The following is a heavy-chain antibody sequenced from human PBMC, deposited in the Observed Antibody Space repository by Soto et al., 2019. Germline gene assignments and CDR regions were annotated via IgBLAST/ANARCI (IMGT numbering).Heavy chain of an antibody. Sequence: GGSLRLSCAASSFTFSRYTMTWVRLAPGKGLEWVSSISGTGNHMYYADSLKGRVTISRDNAQKSVYLEMNNLRAEDTGVYFCAREHEELLVHPYYGLDVWGLGTTVTVSS. CDR1: SFTFSRYT. J-gene: IGHJ6*02. CDR3: AREHEELLVHPYYGLDV. CDR2: ISGTGNHM. D-gene: IGHD1-7*01. V-gene: IGHV3-21*01.